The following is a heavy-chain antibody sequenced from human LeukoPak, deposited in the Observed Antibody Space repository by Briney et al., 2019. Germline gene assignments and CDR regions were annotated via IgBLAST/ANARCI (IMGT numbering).Heavy chain of an antibody. J-gene: IGHJ3*02. CDR3: ARGVFNRNIVLVFQAFDI. Sequence: SETLSLTCTVSGGSISSGGYYWSWIRQPPGKGLEWIGYIYHSGSTYYNPSLKSRVTISVDRSKNQFSLKLSSVTDADTAVYYCARGVFNRNIVLVFQAFDIWGQGTVVTVSS. CDR2: IYHSGST. V-gene: IGHV4-30-2*01. CDR1: GGSISSGGYY. D-gene: IGHD2/OR15-2a*01.